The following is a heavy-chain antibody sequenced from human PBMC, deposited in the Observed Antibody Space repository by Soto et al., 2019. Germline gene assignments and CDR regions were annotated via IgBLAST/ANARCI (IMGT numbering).Heavy chain of an antibody. CDR1: GYNFISNW. CDR2: INPGDSDT. D-gene: IGHD6-13*01. V-gene: IGHV5-51*03. CDR3: ESHRSWALGMDV. J-gene: IGHJ6*02. Sequence: EVQLVQSGAEVKKPGESLKISCRGSGYNFISNWIAWVRQMPGKGLEWMGIINPGDSDTIYSPAFQGQVTISADKSTSTAYLQWSSLKASDTAMYDCESHRSWALGMDVWGQGTTVTVSS.